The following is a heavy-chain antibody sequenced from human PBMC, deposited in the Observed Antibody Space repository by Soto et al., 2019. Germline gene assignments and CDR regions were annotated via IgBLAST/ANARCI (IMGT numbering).Heavy chain of an antibody. J-gene: IGHJ4*02. CDR3: ERILYETRLNYMYFDF. D-gene: IGHD3-10*01. Sequence: SETLSLTCAVSGVSISGGNWWTWVRQSPQRGLEYIGEIFHDGTANYYPSFERRVAISVDTSKNQFSLKLTSVTAADTAIYFCERILYETRLNYMYFDFWGQGTLVTVSS. CDR2: IFHDGTA. V-gene: IGHV4-4*02. CDR1: GVSISGGNW.